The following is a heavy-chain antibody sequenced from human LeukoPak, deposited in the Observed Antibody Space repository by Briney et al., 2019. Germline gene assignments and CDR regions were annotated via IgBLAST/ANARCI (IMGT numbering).Heavy chain of an antibody. CDR2: ISPSGGST. Sequence: GASVKVSCKAFGYTFTSNYMHWVRQAPGQGPEWMGVISPSGGSTNYAQKVQGRVTMTTDTSTTTAYMELRSLRSNDTAVYYCARDLYSRRMNYYGSGSYFAYWGQGTLVTVSS. CDR3: ARDLYSRRMNYYGSGSYFAY. J-gene: IGHJ4*02. CDR1: GYTFTSNY. D-gene: IGHD3-10*01. V-gene: IGHV1-46*01.